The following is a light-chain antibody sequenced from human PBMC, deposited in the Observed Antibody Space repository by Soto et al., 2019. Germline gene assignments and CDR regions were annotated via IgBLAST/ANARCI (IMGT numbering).Light chain of an antibody. V-gene: IGLV2-14*01. Sequence: QSALTQPASVSASPGQSISISCTGTSNDVGAFDYVSWYQQHPGKAPKLIIFEVFNRPSGVSTRFSGSKSVSTASLTISGLQAEDEADNFCSSYTTNNGHVFGGGTKVTVL. J-gene: IGLJ2*01. CDR3: SSYTTNNGHV. CDR2: EVF. CDR1: SNDVGAFDY.